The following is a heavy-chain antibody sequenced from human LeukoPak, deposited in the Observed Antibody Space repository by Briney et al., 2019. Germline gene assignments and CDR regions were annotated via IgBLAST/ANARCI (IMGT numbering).Heavy chain of an antibody. D-gene: IGHD2-2*03. CDR3: VKEVTGYGYFDY. Sequence: PGGSLRLSCAASGFTFSSYAMSWVRQAPGKGLEWIAALNGGRTFFQDSVRGRFTISRDNSKNTLYLQLNSLRGDDTAVYYCVKEVTGYGYFDYWGRGTLVTVSS. CDR2: LNGGRT. J-gene: IGHJ4*02. V-gene: IGHV3-23*01. CDR1: GFTFSSYA.